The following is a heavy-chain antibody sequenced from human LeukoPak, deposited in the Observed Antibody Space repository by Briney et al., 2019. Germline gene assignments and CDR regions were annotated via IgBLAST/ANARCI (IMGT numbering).Heavy chain of an antibody. Sequence: GASVKVSCKASGGTFSSYAISWVRQAPGQGLEWMGGIIPIFGTSNYAQKLQGRVTITPDETTSTAYMEQSSAGSEDTAAYYCARDDYAGANWFDPWGGGTLVTVSS. V-gene: IGHV1-69*13. J-gene: IGHJ5*02. CDR1: GGTFSSYA. CDR2: IIPIFGTS. CDR3: ARDDYAGANWFDP. D-gene: IGHD4-17*01.